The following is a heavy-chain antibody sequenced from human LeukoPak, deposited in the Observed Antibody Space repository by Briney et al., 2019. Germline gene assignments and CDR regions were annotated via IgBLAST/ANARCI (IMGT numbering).Heavy chain of an antibody. CDR2: INHSGST. CDR3: LTDDDAFDI. Sequence: SETLSLTCAVYGGSFSGYYWSWIRQPPGKGLEWIGEINHSGSTNYNPSLKSRVTISVDTSKNQFSLKLGSVTAADTAVYYCLTDDDAFDIWGQGTMVTVSS. V-gene: IGHV4-34*01. J-gene: IGHJ3*02. CDR1: GGSFSGYY. D-gene: IGHD3-9*01.